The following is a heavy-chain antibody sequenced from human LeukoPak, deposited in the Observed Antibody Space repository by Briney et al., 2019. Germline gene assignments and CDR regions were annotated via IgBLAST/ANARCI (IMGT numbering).Heavy chain of an antibody. Sequence: SETLSLTCTVSGGSISSSSYYWSWIRQPPGKGLEWIGEINHSGSTNYNPSLKSRVTISVDTSKNQFSLKLSSVTAADTAVYYCARAPRDFSVYYYYYYMDVWGKGATVTVPS. CDR3: ARAPRDFSVYYYYYYMDV. CDR2: INHSGST. J-gene: IGHJ6*03. CDR1: GGSISSSSYY. V-gene: IGHV4-39*07. D-gene: IGHD5-24*01.